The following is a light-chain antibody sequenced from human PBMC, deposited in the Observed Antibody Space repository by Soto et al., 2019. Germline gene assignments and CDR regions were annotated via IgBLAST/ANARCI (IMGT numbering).Light chain of an antibody. V-gene: IGKV1-12*01. Sequence: DIQMTQSPSSVSASIGDRVTITCRASQHISTWLVWYQQKAGKAPQLRIYAASSLQSGVPSRFSGSGSGTDFTLTISSLQPDDSATYYCQQANTFPFTFGQGTRLEI. CDR2: AAS. J-gene: IGKJ2*01. CDR3: QQANTFPFT. CDR1: QHISTW.